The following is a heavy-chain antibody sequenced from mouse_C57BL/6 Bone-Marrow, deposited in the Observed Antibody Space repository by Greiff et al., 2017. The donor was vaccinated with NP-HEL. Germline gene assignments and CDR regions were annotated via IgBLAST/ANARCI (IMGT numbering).Heavy chain of an antibody. V-gene: IGHV1-81*01. CDR2: IYPRSGNT. D-gene: IGHD6-1*01. CDR1: GYTFTSYG. J-gene: IGHJ2*01. CDR3: ARSAYYGY. Sequence: VKVVESGAELARPGASVKPSCKASGYTFTSYGISWVKQRTGQGLEWIGEIYPRSGNTYYNEKFKGKATLTADKSSSTAYMELRSLTSEDSAVYFCARSAYYGYWGQGTTLTVSS.